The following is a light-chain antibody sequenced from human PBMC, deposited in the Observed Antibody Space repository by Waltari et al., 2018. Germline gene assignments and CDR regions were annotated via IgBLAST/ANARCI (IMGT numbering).Light chain of an antibody. CDR3: QQSKIWPA. CDR2: GAS. J-gene: IGKJ1*01. V-gene: IGKV3-15*01. Sequence: EIVMPPPPATLSVSPGEGATLSCRASQGINSDLAWYQHKPAQAHRLLIYGASTRAAGVPVRFSVSGSGTEFTLTISILQSEDFGVYYCQQSKIWPAFGQGTKVEIK. CDR1: QGINSD.